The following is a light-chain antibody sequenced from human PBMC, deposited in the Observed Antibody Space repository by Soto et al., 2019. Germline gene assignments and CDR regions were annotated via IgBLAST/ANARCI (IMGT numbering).Light chain of an antibody. Sequence: QSALTQPPSASGSPGQSVTISCTGTSSDVGGYNYVSWYQQHPGKAPKLMIYEVTKRPSGVPDRFSGSKSGNTASLTVSGLQAQDEDDYYCSSYAGSRYVFGTETKVTV. J-gene: IGLJ1*01. V-gene: IGLV2-8*01. CDR3: SSYAGSRYV. CDR1: SSDVGGYNY. CDR2: EVT.